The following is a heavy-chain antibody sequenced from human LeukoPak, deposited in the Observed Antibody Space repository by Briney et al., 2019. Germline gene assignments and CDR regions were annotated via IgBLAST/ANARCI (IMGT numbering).Heavy chain of an antibody. CDR3: ARGPAAISSYTFNV. CDR2: ISGSGDVT. J-gene: IGHJ6*02. Sequence: PGGSLGLSCAASGIMFSTYAMSWVRQAPGKGLEWVSAISGSGDVTYYRDSVKGRFTISRDNLKNTLYLQVNSLRAEDTAIYYCARGPAAISSYTFNVWGQGTAVTVSS. D-gene: IGHD2-2*02. CDR1: GIMFSTYA. V-gene: IGHV3-23*01.